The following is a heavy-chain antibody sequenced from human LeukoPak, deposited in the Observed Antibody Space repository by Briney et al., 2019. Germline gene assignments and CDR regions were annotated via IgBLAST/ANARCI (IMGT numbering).Heavy chain of an antibody. CDR3: ARDTYGDWYFDL. Sequence: PPETLSLTCTVSGGSISSYYWSWIRQPPGRGLEWIGYIYYSGSTNYNPSLKSRVTISVDTSKNQFSLKLSSVTAADTAVYYCARDTYGDWYFDLWGRGTLVTVSS. CDR2: IYYSGST. J-gene: IGHJ2*01. D-gene: IGHD3-10*01. V-gene: IGHV4-59*01. CDR1: GGSISSYY.